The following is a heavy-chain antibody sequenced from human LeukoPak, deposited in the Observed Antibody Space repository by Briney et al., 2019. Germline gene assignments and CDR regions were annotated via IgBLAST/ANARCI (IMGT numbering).Heavy chain of an antibody. CDR3: ARQFSSGWFSYFDY. CDR2: INPDSGGI. D-gene: IGHD6-19*01. J-gene: IGHJ4*02. Sequence: ASVKVSCKASGYTFTDYYIHWVRQAPGQGLEWLGWINPDSGGIDYAQKFQGRVTLTRDTSITTAFMELSSLGSDDTAVYYCARQFSSGWFSYFDYWGQGTLVTVSS. V-gene: IGHV1-2*02. CDR1: GYTFTDYY.